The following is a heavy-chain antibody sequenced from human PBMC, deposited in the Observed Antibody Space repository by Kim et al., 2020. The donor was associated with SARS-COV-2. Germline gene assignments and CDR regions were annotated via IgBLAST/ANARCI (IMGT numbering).Heavy chain of an antibody. CDR3: ARDHYYGSESD. V-gene: IGHV3-53*01. D-gene: IGHD3-10*01. J-gene: IGHJ4*02. CDR2: T. Sequence: TNYADSVKGRFTISSDHCANTVYLQMTSLRAEDTAVYYCARDHYYGSESDWSQGTLVTVSS.